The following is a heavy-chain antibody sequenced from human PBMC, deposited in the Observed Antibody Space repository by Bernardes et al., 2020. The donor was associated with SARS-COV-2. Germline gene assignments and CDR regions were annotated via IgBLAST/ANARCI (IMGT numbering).Heavy chain of an antibody. Sequence: LETLSLTCAVYGGSFNDYSWTWIRQAPGKGLEWIGEVNHSGSTKYNPSLRSRVTISLDTSKNQFSLKLSSVTAADTAVYYCARGASGVNMILVVIGFSYYFDYWGQGTLVTVSS. D-gene: IGHD3-22*01. V-gene: IGHV4-34*01. CDR3: ARGASGVNMILVVIGFSYYFDY. J-gene: IGHJ4*02. CDR2: VNHSGST. CDR1: GGSFNDYS.